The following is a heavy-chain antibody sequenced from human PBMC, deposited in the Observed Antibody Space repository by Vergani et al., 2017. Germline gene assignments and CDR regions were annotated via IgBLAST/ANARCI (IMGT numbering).Heavy chain of an antibody. CDR1: GGSISSYY. V-gene: IGHV4-59*08. J-gene: IGHJ4*02. D-gene: IGHD6-19*01. CDR3: ARHGGGIAVAGSGLDY. Sequence: QVQLQESGPGLVKPSETLSLTCTVSGGSISSYYWSWIRQPPGKGLEWIGYIYYSGSTNYNPSLKSRVTISVDTSKNQFSLKLSSVTAADTAVYYCARHGGGIAVAGSGLDYWGQGTLVTVSS. CDR2: IYYSGST.